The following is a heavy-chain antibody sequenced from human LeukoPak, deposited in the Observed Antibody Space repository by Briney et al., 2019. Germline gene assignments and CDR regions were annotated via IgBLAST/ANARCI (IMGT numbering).Heavy chain of an antibody. CDR3: ATGLLVRGVIPFDY. CDR1: GYTLTELS. CDR2: FDLEDGET. D-gene: IGHD3-10*01. V-gene: IGHV1-24*01. J-gene: IGHJ4*02. Sequence: GASVKVSCKVSGYTLTELSMHWVRQAPGKGLEWMGGFDLEDGETIYTQKFQGRITMTEDTSTDTAYMDLSSLRSEDTAVYYCATGLLVRGVIPFDYWGQGTLVTVSS.